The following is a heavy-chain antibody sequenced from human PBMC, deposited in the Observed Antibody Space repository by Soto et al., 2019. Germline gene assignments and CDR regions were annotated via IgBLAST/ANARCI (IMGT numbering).Heavy chain of an antibody. CDR1: GFTFSSYA. CDR3: AKDPRMGLTPIVEYFQH. D-gene: IGHD3-16*01. J-gene: IGHJ1*01. CDR2: ISGSGGST. Sequence: GGSLRLSCAASGFTFSSYAMSWVRQAPGKGLEWVSAISGSGGSTYYADSVKGRFTISRDNSKNTLYLQMNSLRAEDTAVYYCAKDPRMGLTPIVEYFQHWGQGTLVTVSS. V-gene: IGHV3-23*01.